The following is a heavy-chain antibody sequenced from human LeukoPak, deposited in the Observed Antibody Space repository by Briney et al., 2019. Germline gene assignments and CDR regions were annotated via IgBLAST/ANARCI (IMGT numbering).Heavy chain of an antibody. D-gene: IGHD1-26*01. Sequence: MAWGVLRLSCAASGFTFSSYTIHWVRQPPGKGLEWIGSIYYSGSTYYNPSLKSRVTISVDTSKNQFSLKLSSVTAADTAVYYCARHVRSYYVFDYWGQGTLVTVSS. J-gene: IGHJ4*02. CDR2: IYYSGST. V-gene: IGHV4-39*01. CDR1: GFTFSSYTIH. CDR3: ARHVRSYYVFDY.